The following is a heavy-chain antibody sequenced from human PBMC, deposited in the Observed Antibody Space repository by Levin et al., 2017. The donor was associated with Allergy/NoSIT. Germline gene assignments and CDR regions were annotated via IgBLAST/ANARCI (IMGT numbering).Heavy chain of an antibody. CDR2: LWSDGNNK. J-gene: IGHJ6*02. Sequence: GGSLRLSCAASGFTFSNYGMHWVRQAPGKGLEWVALLWSDGNNKYYAESVKGRFIISRDSSTNTLFLQMNTLRAEDTAVYFCAREGTPYYYHAMDVWGQGTTVTVAS. CDR3: AREGTPYYYHAMDV. CDR1: GFTFSNYG. V-gene: IGHV3-33*02.